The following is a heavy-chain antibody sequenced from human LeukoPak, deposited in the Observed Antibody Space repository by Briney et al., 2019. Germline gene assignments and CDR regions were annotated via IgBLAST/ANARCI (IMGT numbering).Heavy chain of an antibody. CDR2: IIPIFGTA. CDR1: GGTFSSYA. CDR3: ARDAGDSSGWYD. Sequence: SVKVSCKASGGTFSSYAISWVRQAPGQGLEWMGGIIPIFGTANYAQKFQGRVTITTDESTSTAYMELSSLRSEDTAVYYCARDAGDSSGWYDWGQGTLVTGFS. V-gene: IGHV1-69*05. J-gene: IGHJ4*01. D-gene: IGHD6-19*01.